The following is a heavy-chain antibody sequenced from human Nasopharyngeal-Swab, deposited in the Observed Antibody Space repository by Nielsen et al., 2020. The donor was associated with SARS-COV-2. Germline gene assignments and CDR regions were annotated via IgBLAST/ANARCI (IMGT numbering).Heavy chain of an antibody. CDR2: IKSKTDDGTT. J-gene: IGHJ6*02. CDR3: TTDLGVVPAAMRRYYYYGMDV. V-gene: IGHV3-15*01. CDR1: GFTFSNAW. D-gene: IGHD2-2*01. Sequence: GESLKISCAASGFTFSNAWMSWVRQAPGKGLEWVGRIKSKTDDGTTDYAAPVKGRFTISRDDSKNTLYLQMNSLKTEDTAVYCCTTDLGVVPAAMRRYYYYGMDVWGQGTTVTVSS.